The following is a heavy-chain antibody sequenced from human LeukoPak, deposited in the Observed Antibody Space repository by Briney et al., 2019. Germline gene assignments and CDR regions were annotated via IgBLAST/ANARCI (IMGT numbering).Heavy chain of an antibody. Sequence: SETLSLSCAVYGGSFSGYYWSGIRQPPGKGLEWIGEINHSGSTNYNPSLKSRVTISVDTSKNQFSLKLSSVTAADTAVYYCARGRTGRITMIVVVPFDYWGQGTLVTVSS. CDR2: INHSGST. V-gene: IGHV4-34*01. CDR1: GGSFSGYY. D-gene: IGHD3-22*01. CDR3: ARGRTGRITMIVVVPFDY. J-gene: IGHJ4*02.